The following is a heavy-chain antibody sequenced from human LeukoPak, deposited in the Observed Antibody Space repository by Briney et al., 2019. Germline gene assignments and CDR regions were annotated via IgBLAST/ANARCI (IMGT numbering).Heavy chain of an antibody. J-gene: IGHJ1*01. CDR2: ISAYNGNT. CDR1: GYTFTSYG. V-gene: IGHV1-18*01. D-gene: IGHD1-26*01. Sequence: ASVKVSCKASGYTFTSYGISWVRQAPGQGLEWMGWISAYNGNTNYAQKLQGRVTMTTDTSTSTAYMELRSLRSDDTAVYYCARDKSPGSGSYPGYFQHWGEGTLVTVSS. CDR3: ARDKSPGSGSYPGYFQH.